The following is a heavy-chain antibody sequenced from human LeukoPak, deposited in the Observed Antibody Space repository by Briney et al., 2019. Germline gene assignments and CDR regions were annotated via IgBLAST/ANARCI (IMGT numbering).Heavy chain of an antibody. CDR3: ARDQEDCSGGSCYGNWFDP. V-gene: IGHV1-18*01. CDR2: ISAYNGNT. CDR1: GGTFSSYA. Sequence: ASVKVSCKASGGTFSSYAISWVRQAPGQGLEWMGWISAYNGNTNYAQKLQGRVTMTTDTSTSTAYMELRSLRSDDTAVYYCARDQEDCSGGSCYGNWFDPWGQGTLVTVSS. D-gene: IGHD2-15*01. J-gene: IGHJ5*02.